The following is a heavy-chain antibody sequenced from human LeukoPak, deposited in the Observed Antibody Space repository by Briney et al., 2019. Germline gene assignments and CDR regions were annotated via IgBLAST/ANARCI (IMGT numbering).Heavy chain of an antibody. CDR2: IYYSGSS. J-gene: IGHJ4*02. Sequence: PSETLSLTCTVSGGSISSGGYYWSWIRQHPGKGLEWIGHIYYSGSSHYNPSLKSRVTISVDTSKNQFSLKLSSVTAADTAVYYCARGVRIAAAGLYYLDYWGQGTLVTVSS. V-gene: IGHV4-31*03. CDR1: GGSISSGGYY. CDR3: ARGVRIAAAGLYYLDY. D-gene: IGHD6-13*01.